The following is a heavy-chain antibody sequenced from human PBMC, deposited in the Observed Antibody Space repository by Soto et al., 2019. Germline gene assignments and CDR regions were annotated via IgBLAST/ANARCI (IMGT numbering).Heavy chain of an antibody. V-gene: IGHV2-5*01. CDR1: GFSLTTSGVG. J-gene: IGHJ3*01. CDR3: ARGIATRPVFAFDV. CDR2: IYWSGDE. D-gene: IGHD6-6*01. Sequence: QYTLMESGPTLVKPTQTLTLTCSFSGFSLTTSGVGVGWVRQPPGKALEWLAHIYWSGDEHYRPSLKSRLSITKDTSKNQGVLTMTNMDPVDTATYCCARGIATRPVFAFDVWGQGTVVTVSS.